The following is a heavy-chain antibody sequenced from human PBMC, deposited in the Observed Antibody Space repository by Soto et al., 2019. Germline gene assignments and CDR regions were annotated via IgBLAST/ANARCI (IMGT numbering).Heavy chain of an antibody. CDR2: ISSNGGST. CDR3: VKERYVPRNYFDY. CDR1: GFTFSSYA. Sequence: GGSLILSCSASGFTFSSYAMHWVRQAPGKGLEYVSAISSNGGSTYYADSVKGRFTISRDNSKNTLYLQMSSLRAEDTAVYYCVKERYVPRNYFDYWGQGTLVTVYS. V-gene: IGHV3-64D*06. D-gene: IGHD3-9*01. J-gene: IGHJ4*02.